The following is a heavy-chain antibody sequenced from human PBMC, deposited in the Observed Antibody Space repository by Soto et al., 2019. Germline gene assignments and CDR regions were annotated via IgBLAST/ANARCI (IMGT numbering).Heavy chain of an antibody. D-gene: IGHD4-17*01. Sequence: QVQLQESGPGLVKPSQTLSLTCTVSGGSISSGDYYWSWIRQPPGKGLEWIGYIYYSGSTYYNPSLTRRVTISVDTSKTQFSLTLSSVTAAATAVYYCARTIFMTTGGGADYWGQGTLVTVSS. CDR3: ARTIFMTTGGGADY. CDR1: GGSISSGDYY. CDR2: IYYSGST. V-gene: IGHV4-30-4*01. J-gene: IGHJ4*02.